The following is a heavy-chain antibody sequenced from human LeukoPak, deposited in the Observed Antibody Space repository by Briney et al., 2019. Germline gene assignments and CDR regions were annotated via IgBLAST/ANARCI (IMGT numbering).Heavy chain of an antibody. CDR3: ARGAYGSGSYGDNWFDP. CDR1: GFTFSSYS. D-gene: IGHD3-10*01. J-gene: IGHJ5*02. V-gene: IGHV3-21*01. Sequence: GGSLRLSCAASGFTFSSYSMNWVRQAPGKGLEWVSSISSSSSYIYYADSVKGRFTISRDNAKNSLYLQMNSLRAEDTAVYYCARGAYGSGSYGDNWFDPWGQGTLVTVSS. CDR2: ISSSSSYI.